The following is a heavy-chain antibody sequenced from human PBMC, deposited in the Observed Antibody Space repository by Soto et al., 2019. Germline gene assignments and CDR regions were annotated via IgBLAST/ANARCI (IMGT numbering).Heavy chain of an antibody. D-gene: IGHD5-18*01. Sequence: AASVKVSCKASGYTFINYYIHWVRQAPGHGLEWMGLTNPSDASTSYAQRFQGRVTMTRDTSTSTVYMEVSSLRSDDTAVFYCARAWKTARGKSFGYYYGSDVWGQGTTVTVSS. J-gene: IGHJ6*02. CDR3: ARAWKTARGKSFGYYYGSDV. CDR1: GYTFINYY. CDR2: TNPSDAST. V-gene: IGHV1-46*01.